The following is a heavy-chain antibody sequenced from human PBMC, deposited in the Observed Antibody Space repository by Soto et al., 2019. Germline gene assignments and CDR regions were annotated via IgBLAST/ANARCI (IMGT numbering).Heavy chain of an antibody. CDR1: GFTFSSYS. D-gene: IGHD3-22*01. Sequence: GGSLRLSCAASGFTFSSYSMNWVRQAPGKGLEWVSYISSSSSTIYYADSVKGRFTISRDNAKNSLYLQMNSLRDEDTAVYYCARDSLPNYYDSGHNWFDPWGQGTLVTVSS. V-gene: IGHV3-48*02. CDR2: ISSSSSTI. J-gene: IGHJ5*02. CDR3: ARDSLPNYYDSGHNWFDP.